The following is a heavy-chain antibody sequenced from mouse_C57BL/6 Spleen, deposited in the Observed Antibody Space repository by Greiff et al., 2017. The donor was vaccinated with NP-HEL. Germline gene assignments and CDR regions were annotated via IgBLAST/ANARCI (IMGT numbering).Heavy chain of an antibody. V-gene: IGHV1-50*01. CDR1: GYTFTSYW. CDR2: IDPSDSYT. Sequence: QVQLQQPGAELVKPGASVKLSCKASGYTFTSYWMQWVKQRPGQGLEWIGEIDPSDSYTNYNQKFKGKATLTVDTSSSTAYMQLSSLTSEDSAVYYCARPHYYGSSPAWFAYWGQGTLVTVSA. J-gene: IGHJ3*01. CDR3: ARPHYYGSSPAWFAY. D-gene: IGHD1-1*01.